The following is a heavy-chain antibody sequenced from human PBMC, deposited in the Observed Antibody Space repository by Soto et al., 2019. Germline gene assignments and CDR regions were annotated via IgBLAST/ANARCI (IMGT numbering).Heavy chain of an antibody. CDR1: GDSVSSNTVA. Sequence: LSLTCAVSGDSVSSNTVAWNWIRQSPSRGLEWLGRSYYRSKWYNDYAVSVKSRITINPDTSKNQFSLQLNSVTPEDTAVYYCAREKWAAAGGINWFDPWGQGTLVTVSS. CDR2: SYYRSKWYN. D-gene: IGHD6-13*01. CDR3: AREKWAAAGGINWFDP. V-gene: IGHV6-1*01. J-gene: IGHJ5*02.